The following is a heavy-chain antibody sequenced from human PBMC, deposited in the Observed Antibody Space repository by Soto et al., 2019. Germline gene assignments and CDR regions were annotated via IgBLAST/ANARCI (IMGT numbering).Heavy chain of an antibody. D-gene: IGHD6-19*01. V-gene: IGHV3-23*01. CDR3: ARYRGDSLGYPFDH. CDR2: IGGSGGTT. CDR1: GTTFHSYA. Sequence: EVQLLESGGGLVQPGGSLRLSCAASGTTFHSYAMSWVRQAPGKGLEWVSAIGGSGGTTFYADSVKGRFTISRDNSKNTLYLQMNSLRAEDTALYYCARYRGDSLGYPFDHWGQGTLVTVSS. J-gene: IGHJ4*02.